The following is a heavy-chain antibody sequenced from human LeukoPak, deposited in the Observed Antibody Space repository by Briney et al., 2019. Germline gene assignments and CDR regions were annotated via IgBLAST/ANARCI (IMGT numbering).Heavy chain of an antibody. CDR3: ARVGDSSGYSFDY. D-gene: IGHD3-22*01. CDR2: ISSSSSYI. Sequence: GGSLRLSCAASEFTFSSYTMNWVRQAPGKGLEWVSSISSSSSYIYYADSVKGRFTISRDNAKNTLYLQMNSLRAEDTAVYYCARVGDSSGYSFDYWGQGTLVTVSS. V-gene: IGHV3-21*01. J-gene: IGHJ4*02. CDR1: EFTFSSYT.